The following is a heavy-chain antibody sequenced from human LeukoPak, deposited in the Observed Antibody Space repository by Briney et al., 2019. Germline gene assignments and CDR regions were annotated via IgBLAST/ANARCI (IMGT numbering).Heavy chain of an antibody. J-gene: IGHJ4*02. CDR2: IYYSGST. D-gene: IGHD6-13*01. Sequence: PSETLSLTCTVSGGSISSYYWSWIRQPPGKGLEWIGYIYYSGSTNYNPSLKSRVTISVDTSKNQFSLKLSSVTAADTAVYYCARSSSLFFDYWGQGTLVTVSS. CDR1: GGSISSYY. V-gene: IGHV4-59*01. CDR3: ARSSSLFFDY.